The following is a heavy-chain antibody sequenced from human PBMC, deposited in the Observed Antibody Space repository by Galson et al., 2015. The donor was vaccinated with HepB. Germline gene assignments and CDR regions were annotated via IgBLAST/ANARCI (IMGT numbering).Heavy chain of an antibody. CDR1: GYTFTSYA. V-gene: IGHV1-2*02. Sequence: SVKVSCKASGYTFTSYAMNWVRQAPGQGLEWMGWINPNSGGSNYAQKFDGRLTMTRDTSISTAYMELSSLRSDDTAVYYCARVPNCANGICYTPEYFQHWGQGTLVTVSS. J-gene: IGHJ1*01. CDR3: ARVPNCANGICYTPEYFQH. D-gene: IGHD2-8*01. CDR2: INPNSGGS.